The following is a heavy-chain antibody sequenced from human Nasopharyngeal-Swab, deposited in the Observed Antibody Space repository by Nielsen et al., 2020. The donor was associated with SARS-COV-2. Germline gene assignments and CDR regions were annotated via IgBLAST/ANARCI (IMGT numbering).Heavy chain of an antibody. D-gene: IGHD3-3*01. Sequence: ASVKVSCKSSGYTFISYGITWVRQAPGQGLEWMGWISPYNGNTKYAQKFQGRVTMTTDTSTTTAYMELRSLRSEDTAVYYCARAPTGTIFGVVLLYYYGMDVWGQGTTVTVSS. CDR2: ISPYNGNT. CDR3: ARAPTGTIFGVVLLYYYGMDV. V-gene: IGHV1-18*01. J-gene: IGHJ6*02. CDR1: GYTFISYG.